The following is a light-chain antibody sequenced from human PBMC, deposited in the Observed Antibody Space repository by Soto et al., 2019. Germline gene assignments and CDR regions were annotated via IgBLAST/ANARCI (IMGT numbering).Light chain of an antibody. CDR2: GAS. CDR3: RQSYSAPYT. J-gene: IGKJ3*01. CDR1: RSISYY. V-gene: IGKV1-39*01. Sequence: DIQMTQSPSSLSASVGDAVSLTCRASRSISYYLNCYQQKPGRAPKLLTSGASSLQRGVPSRFSGSGSGTTFTLTITGLQPGDFAICFCRQSYSAPYTFGPGTKVDI.